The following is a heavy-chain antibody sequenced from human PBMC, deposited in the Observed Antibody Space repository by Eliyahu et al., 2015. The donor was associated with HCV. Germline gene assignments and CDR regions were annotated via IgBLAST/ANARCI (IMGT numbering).Heavy chain of an antibody. Sequence: XVQLLESGGGLVQPGGSLRLXCXASGXTFSSYAMSWVRQAPGKGLXWVSVIYSXGSTTYYADSVKGRFTISGDNSKNTLYLQMNSLRAEDTAVYYCARRLRGSQGYFDYWGQGSLVTVSS. CDR3: ARRLRGSQGYFDY. V-gene: IGHV3-23*03. D-gene: IGHD1-26*01. CDR2: IYSXGSTT. J-gene: IGHJ4*02. CDR1: GXTFSSYA.